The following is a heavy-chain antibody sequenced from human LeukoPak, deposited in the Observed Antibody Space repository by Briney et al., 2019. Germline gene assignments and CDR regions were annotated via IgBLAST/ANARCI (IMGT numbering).Heavy chain of an antibody. CDR1: GFTFSSYA. D-gene: IGHD3-9*01. J-gene: IGHJ4*02. V-gene: IGHV3-30*04. Sequence: GGSLRLSCAASGFTFSSYAMHWVRQAPGKGLEWVAVISHDGSNKYYADSVKGRFTISRDNSKNTLYLQMNSLRAEDTAVYYCARLPDFDWLFFDYWGQGTLVTVSS. CDR2: ISHDGSNK. CDR3: ARLPDFDWLFFDY.